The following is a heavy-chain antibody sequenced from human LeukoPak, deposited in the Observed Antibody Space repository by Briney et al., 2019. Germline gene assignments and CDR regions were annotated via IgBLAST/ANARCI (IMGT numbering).Heavy chain of an antibody. V-gene: IGHV3-30*03. CDR3: AAHSNSFS. Sequence: GRSLRLSCAASGFTFSSYGMHWVRQAPGKGLEWVAVISYDGSNKYYADSVKGRFTISRDNSKNTLFLQMNSLRAEDTAVYYCAAHSNSFSWGQGTLVTVSS. J-gene: IGHJ4*02. CDR2: ISYDGSNK. D-gene: IGHD4-11*01. CDR1: GFTFSSYG.